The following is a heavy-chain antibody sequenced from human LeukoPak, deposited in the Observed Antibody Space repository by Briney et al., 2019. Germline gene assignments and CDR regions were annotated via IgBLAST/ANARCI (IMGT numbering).Heavy chain of an antibody. J-gene: IGHJ4*02. V-gene: IGHV3-30*18. CDR3: AKDRSWGFDY. CDR2: ISYEGSNK. Sequence: PGASLRLSFAASGFTFSSHRMHWVPQAPAMGPQWVAVISYEGSNKYYADSVKGRFTISRDNSKNTLYLQMNSLRAEDTAVYYCAKDRSWGFDYWGQGTLVTVSS. D-gene: IGHD7-27*01. CDR1: GFTFSSHR.